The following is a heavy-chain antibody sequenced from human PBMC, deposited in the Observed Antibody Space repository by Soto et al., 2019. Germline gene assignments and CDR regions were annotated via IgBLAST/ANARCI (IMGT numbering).Heavy chain of an antibody. V-gene: IGHV1-8*01. Sequence: QVQLVQSGAEVKKPGASVKVSCKASGYTFTSYDINWVRQATGQGLEWMGWMNPNSGNTGYAQQFQGRVTLTRTTFIGIAHRAIRSLRLGDTAVYYCASGQVGMVAYWGQGTLVTVSS. CDR1: GYTFTSYD. J-gene: IGHJ4*02. CDR3: ASGQVGMVAY. D-gene: IGHD1-26*01. CDR2: MNPNSGNT.